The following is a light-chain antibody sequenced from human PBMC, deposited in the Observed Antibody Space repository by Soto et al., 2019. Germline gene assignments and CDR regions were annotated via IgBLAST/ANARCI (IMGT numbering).Light chain of an antibody. CDR2: DVS. CDR3: SSYTSSSTLYV. CDR1: SSDVCGYNY. J-gene: IGLJ1*01. Sequence: QSALTQPASVSGSPGQSITIYCTGTSSDVCGYNYVSWYQQHPGKAPKLMIYDVSNRPSGVSNRFSGSKSGNTASLTISGRQAEDEADYYCSSYTSSSTLYVFGTGTKVTVL. V-gene: IGLV2-14*01.